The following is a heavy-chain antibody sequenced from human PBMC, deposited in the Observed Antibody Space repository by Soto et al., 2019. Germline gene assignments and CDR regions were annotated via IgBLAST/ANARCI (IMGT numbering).Heavy chain of an antibody. D-gene: IGHD3-16*01. CDR3: AMVDVYVTPSPQDV. CDR1: GDTFTRYG. Sequence: GASVKVSCKASGDTFTRYGIGWARQAPGQGLEWMGWINTYNGNTNYAQNVQGRVTLTTDTSTSTAYMELRSLRSNDTAIYYCAMVDVYVTPSPQDVWGQGTTVTVSS. V-gene: IGHV1-18*01. CDR2: INTYNGNT. J-gene: IGHJ6*02.